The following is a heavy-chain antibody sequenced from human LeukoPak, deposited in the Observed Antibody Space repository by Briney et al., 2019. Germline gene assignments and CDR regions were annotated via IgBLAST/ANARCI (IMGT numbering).Heavy chain of an antibody. CDR3: ARGYYDSSGYYSGLDY. CDR2: IYYSGST. Sequence: SETLSLTCTVSGGSISSYYWSWIRQPPGKGLEWIGYIYYSGSTNYNPSLKSRVTISVDTSKNQFSLKLSSVTAADTAVYYCARGYYDSSGYYSGLDYWGQGTLVTVSS. CDR1: GGSISSYY. J-gene: IGHJ4*02. D-gene: IGHD3-22*01. V-gene: IGHV4-59*01.